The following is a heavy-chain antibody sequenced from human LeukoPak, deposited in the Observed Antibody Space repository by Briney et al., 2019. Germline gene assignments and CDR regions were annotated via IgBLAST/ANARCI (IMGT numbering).Heavy chain of an antibody. Sequence: GSLRLSWAASGFTFSDFYMNWIRQAPGKGLEGGSYISSSSSYTNYADSVKGRFTISRDNAKNSLYLQMNSLRAEDTAVYYCARDKDIVVVPAAYGMDVWGKGTTVTVSS. D-gene: IGHD2-2*01. CDR2: ISSSSSYT. J-gene: IGHJ6*04. CDR1: GFTFSDFY. CDR3: ARDKDIVVVPAAYGMDV. V-gene: IGHV3-11*06.